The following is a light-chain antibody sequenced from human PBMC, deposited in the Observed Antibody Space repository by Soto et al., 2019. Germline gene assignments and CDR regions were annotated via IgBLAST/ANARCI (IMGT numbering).Light chain of an antibody. CDR2: DAS. CDR1: QSVSSY. V-gene: IGKV3-11*01. J-gene: IGKJ2*01. CDR3: QQRSNWPPYT. Sequence: EIVLTQSPATLSLSPGERATLSCRASQSVSSYLAWYQQKPGQAPRLLIYDASNRATGIPARFSGSGSGTDFTRTISSLEPEDFAVYYCQQRSNWPPYTFGQGTKREIK.